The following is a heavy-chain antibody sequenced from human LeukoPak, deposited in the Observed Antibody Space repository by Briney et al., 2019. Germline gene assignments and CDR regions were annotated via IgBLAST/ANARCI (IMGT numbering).Heavy chain of an antibody. CDR2: IYYSGST. J-gene: IGHJ3*02. D-gene: IGHD3-3*01. CDR1: GGSISSGDYY. V-gene: IGHV4-30-4*01. CDR3: ARGFWSGPTFVI. Sequence: SETLSLTCTVSGGSISSGDYYWSWIRQPPGKGLEWIGYIYYSGSTYYNPSLKSRVTISVDTSKNQFSLKLSSVTAADTAVYYCARGFWSGPTFVIWGQGTMVTVSS.